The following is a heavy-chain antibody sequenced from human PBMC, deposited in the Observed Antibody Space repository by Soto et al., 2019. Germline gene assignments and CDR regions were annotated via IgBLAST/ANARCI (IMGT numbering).Heavy chain of an antibody. J-gene: IGHJ4*02. CDR3: AILSSSWPPY. Sequence: VASVKVSCKASGGTFSSYAISWVRQAPGQGLEWMGGIIPIFGTANYAQKFQGRVTITADESTSTAYMELSSLRSEDTAVYYCAILSSSWPPYWGQGTLVTVSS. D-gene: IGHD6-13*01. V-gene: IGHV1-69*13. CDR2: IIPIFGTA. CDR1: GGTFSSYA.